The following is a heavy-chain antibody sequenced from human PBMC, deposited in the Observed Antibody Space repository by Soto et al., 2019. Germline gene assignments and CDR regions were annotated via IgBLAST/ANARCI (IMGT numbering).Heavy chain of an antibody. CDR1: GYTFTGYY. V-gene: IGHV1-2*04. CDR2: INPNSGGT. J-gene: IGHJ5*02. CDR3: ARDPRRYYDSSGYLSFDP. D-gene: IGHD3-22*01. Sequence: ASLKVSCKASGYTFTGYYMHWVRQAPGQGLEWMGWINPNSGGTNYAQKFQGWVTMTRDTSISTAYMELSRLRSDDTAVYYCARDPRRYYDSSGYLSFDPWGQGTLVTVSS.